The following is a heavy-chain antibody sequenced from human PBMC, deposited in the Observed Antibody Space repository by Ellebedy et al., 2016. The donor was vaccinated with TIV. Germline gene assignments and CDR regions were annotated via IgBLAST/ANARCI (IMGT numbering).Heavy chain of an antibody. J-gene: IGHJ6*02. CDR3: ARNRIGDGVQYYYYYGMDV. CDR1: GYTFTGYY. CDR2: INPNSGGT. V-gene: IGHV1-2*02. Sequence: ASVKVSCKASGYTFTGYYMHWVRQAPGQGLEWMGWINPNSGGTNYAQKFQGRVTMTRDTSISTAYMELSRLRSDDTAVYYCARNRIGDGVQYYYYYGMDVWGQGTTVTVSS. D-gene: IGHD3-3*01.